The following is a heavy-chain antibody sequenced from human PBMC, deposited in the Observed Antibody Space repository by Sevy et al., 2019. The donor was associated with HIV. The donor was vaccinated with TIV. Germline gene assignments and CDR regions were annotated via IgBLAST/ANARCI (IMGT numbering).Heavy chain of an antibody. V-gene: IGHV3-30-3*01. CDR1: RFTFSSYA. D-gene: IGHD3-22*01. CDR3: ARDFYYDSSGYYPY. J-gene: IGHJ4*02. Sequence: GGSLRLSCAASRFTFSSYAMHRVRQAPCKGLEWVAVISYDRSNKYYADSVKGRFTISRDNSKNTLFLQMNSLRAEDTAVYYCARDFYYDSSGYYPYWGQGTLVTVSS. CDR2: ISYDRSNK.